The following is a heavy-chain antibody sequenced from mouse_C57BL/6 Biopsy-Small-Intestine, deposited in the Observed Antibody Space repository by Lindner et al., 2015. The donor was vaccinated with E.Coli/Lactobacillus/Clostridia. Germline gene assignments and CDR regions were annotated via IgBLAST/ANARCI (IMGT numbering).Heavy chain of an antibody. CDR3: ARVRSSNSQYYFDY. CDR1: GYTFTSFG. CDR2: ISGYSGNT. Sequence: SVKVSCKASGYTFTSFGWVRQAPGQGLEWMGWISGYSGNTQYAQRLQDRVTMTTDTSTDTAYLELRSLRSDDTAVYYCARVRSSNSQYYFDYWGQGTLVTVSS. J-gene: IGHJ2*01. V-gene: IGHV1-4*01. D-gene: IGHD2-5*01.